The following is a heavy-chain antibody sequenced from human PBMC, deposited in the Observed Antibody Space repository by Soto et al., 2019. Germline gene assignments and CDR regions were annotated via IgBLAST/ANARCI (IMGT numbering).Heavy chain of an antibody. Sequence: EVQLVESGGGLVQPGGSLRLSCAASGFTFSSYWMSWVRQAPGKGLEWVANIKEDGSDMYYVDSVKGRFTISRDKAKNSLYMQMSSLRAEATAVYYCATEVGVEYDFCGGYSDYWGQGTLVTVPS. CDR2: IKEDGSDM. V-gene: IGHV3-7*01. D-gene: IGHD3-3*01. CDR3: ATEVGVEYDFCGGYSDY. J-gene: IGHJ4*02. CDR1: GFTFSSYW.